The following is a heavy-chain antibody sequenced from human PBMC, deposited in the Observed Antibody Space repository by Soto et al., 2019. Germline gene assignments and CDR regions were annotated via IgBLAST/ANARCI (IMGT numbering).Heavy chain of an antibody. V-gene: IGHV4-34*01. D-gene: IGHD2-2*01. J-gene: IGHJ6*02. CDR2: INHSGST. CDR3: ARRRIVVVPALYYYYGMDV. Sequence: QVQLQQWGAGLLKPSETLSLTCAVYGGSFSGYYWSWIRQPPGKGLEWIGEINHSGSTNYNPSLKSRVTLSVDTSKNQVSLQLSSVTAADTAVYYCARRRIVVVPALYYYYGMDVWGQGTTVTVSS. CDR1: GGSFSGYY.